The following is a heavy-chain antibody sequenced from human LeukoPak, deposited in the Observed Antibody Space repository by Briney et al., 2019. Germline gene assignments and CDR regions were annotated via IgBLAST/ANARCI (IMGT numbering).Heavy chain of an antibody. CDR2: ISDGGANT. D-gene: IGHD2/OR15-2a*01. J-gene: IGHJ6*03. CDR3: AREIYYYFYMDV. V-gene: IGHV3-30*01. Sequence: GGSLRLSCAASGFTFSDYTFHWVREAPGNGLEWVAVISDGGANTYYADSVKGRFTVSRDNSKNTLYLQMTSPRAEDTAVYYCAREIYYYFYMDVWGRGTTVAVS. CDR1: GFTFSDYT.